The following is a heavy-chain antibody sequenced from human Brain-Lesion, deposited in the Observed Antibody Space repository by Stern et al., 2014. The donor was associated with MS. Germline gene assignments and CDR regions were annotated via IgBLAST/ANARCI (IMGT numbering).Heavy chain of an antibody. J-gene: IGHJ4*02. CDR2: IFSTGET. CDR1: GFSLSNAAMG. D-gene: IGHD2-15*01. V-gene: IGHV2-26*01. Sequence: QVTLRESGPVLVKPTENLTLTCSVSGFSLSNAAMGVSWIRQPPGKALECLAHIFSTGETAYSTSLKSRLTISKEPSRSQVVLTMTNMDPVDTATYYCARMREYCSGGICFAGYYDSWGQGTLVTVSS. CDR3: ARMREYCSGGICFAGYYDS.